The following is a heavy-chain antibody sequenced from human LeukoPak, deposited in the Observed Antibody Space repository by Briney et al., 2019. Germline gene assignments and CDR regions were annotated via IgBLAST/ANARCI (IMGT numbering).Heavy chain of an antibody. Sequence: GGSLRLSCAASGFTFSSYSMNWVRQAPGKGLEWVSSISSSSSYIYYADSVKGRFTISRDNAKNSLYLQMNSQRAEDTAVYYCAGSYYYDSSAAVDAFDIWGQGTMVTVSS. CDR1: GFTFSSYS. CDR2: ISSSSSYI. D-gene: IGHD3-22*01. V-gene: IGHV3-21*01. CDR3: AGSYYYDSSAAVDAFDI. J-gene: IGHJ3*02.